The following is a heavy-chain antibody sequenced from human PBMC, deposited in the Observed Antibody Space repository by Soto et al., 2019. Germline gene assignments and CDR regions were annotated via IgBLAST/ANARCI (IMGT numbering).Heavy chain of an antibody. CDR1: GFTVSSNY. Sequence: GGSLRLSCAASGFTVSSNYMSWVRQAPGKGLEWVSVIYSGGSTYYADSVKGRFTISRHNSKNTLYLQMNSLRAEDTAVYYCAREGNCSGGSCYSDAFDIWGQGTMVTVSS. CDR3: AREGNCSGGSCYSDAFDI. J-gene: IGHJ3*02. V-gene: IGHV3-53*04. D-gene: IGHD2-15*01. CDR2: IYSGGST.